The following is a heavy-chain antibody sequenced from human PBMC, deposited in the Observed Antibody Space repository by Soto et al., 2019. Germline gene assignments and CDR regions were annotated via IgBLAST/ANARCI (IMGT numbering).Heavy chain of an antibody. CDR2: INSDGSST. CDR3: ARRREGYYYGLDV. J-gene: IGHJ6*02. D-gene: IGHD1-26*01. V-gene: IGHV3-74*01. Sequence: GGSLRLSCAASRFTFSSYWMYWVRQAPGKGLVWVSRINSDGSSTRYADSVKGRFSISRDNSKSTLYLQMNTLRAEDTAVYYCARRREGYYYGLDVWAKGPRSPSP. CDR1: RFTFSSYW.